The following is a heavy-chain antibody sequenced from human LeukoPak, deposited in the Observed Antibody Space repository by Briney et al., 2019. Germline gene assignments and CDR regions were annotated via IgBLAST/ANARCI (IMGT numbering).Heavy chain of an antibody. D-gene: IGHD6-6*01. J-gene: IGHJ5*02. Sequence: SETLSLTCTVSGGSISSYYWSWIRQPPGKGLEWIGYIYYSGSTNYNPSLKSRVTISVDTSKNQFSLKLSSVTAADTAVYYCARDGSIAAPSAWGQGTLVTVSS. V-gene: IGHV4-59*01. CDR1: GGSISSYY. CDR3: ARDGSIAAPSA. CDR2: IYYSGST.